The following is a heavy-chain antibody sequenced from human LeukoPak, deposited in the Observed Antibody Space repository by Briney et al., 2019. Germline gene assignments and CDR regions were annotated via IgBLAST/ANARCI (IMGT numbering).Heavy chain of an antibody. CDR2: IWYDGSNK. V-gene: IGHV3-33*01. Sequence: GRSLRLSCAASGFTFSSYGMHWVRQAPGKGLEWVAVIWYDGSNKYYADSVKGRFTISRDNSKNTLYLQMNSLRAEDTAVYYCARDTPKDYYRSGKSGMDVWGQGTTVTVSS. CDR1: GFTFSSYG. D-gene: IGHD3-10*01. J-gene: IGHJ6*02. CDR3: ARDTPKDYYRSGKSGMDV.